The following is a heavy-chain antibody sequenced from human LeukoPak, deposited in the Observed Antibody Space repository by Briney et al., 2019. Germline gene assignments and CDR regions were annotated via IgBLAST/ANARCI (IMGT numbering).Heavy chain of an antibody. D-gene: IGHD6-13*01. Sequence: SETLSLTCTVSGGSISSYYWSWIRQPPGKGLEWIGYIDYSGSTNYNPSLKSRVTISVDTSKNQFSLKLSSVTAADTAVYYCARGVEGGQQPAYPYYYYYYYMDVWGKGTTVTVSS. J-gene: IGHJ6*03. CDR1: GGSISSYY. V-gene: IGHV4-59*01. CDR3: ARGVEGGQQPAYPYYYYYYYMDV. CDR2: IDYSGST.